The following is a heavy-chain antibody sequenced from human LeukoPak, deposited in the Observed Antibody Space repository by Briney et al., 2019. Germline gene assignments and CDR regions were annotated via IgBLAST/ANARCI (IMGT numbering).Heavy chain of an antibody. Sequence: SQTLSLTCTVSGGSISSGSYYWSWIRQPAGKGLEWIGRIYHSGSTNYNPSLKSRVTISVDTSKNQFSLKLSSVTAADTAVYYCAREVAAAGDFDYWGQGTLVTVSS. CDR2: IYHSGST. V-gene: IGHV4-61*02. J-gene: IGHJ4*02. CDR1: GGSISSGSYY. CDR3: AREVAAAGDFDY. D-gene: IGHD6-13*01.